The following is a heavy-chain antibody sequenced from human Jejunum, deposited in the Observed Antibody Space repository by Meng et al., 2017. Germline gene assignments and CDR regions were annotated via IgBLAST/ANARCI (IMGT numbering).Heavy chain of an antibody. Sequence: GESLKISCAASGFTFKTYAMHWVRQTPGKGLEWVAIISYDGSNKYYADSVQGRFTISRDNSKNTLYLEMNSLRTEDTAVYYCARNPPYISSSFFFDYWGQGTLVTVSS. D-gene: IGHD6-13*01. V-gene: IGHV3-30*04. CDR1: GFTFKTYA. CDR3: ARNPPYISSSFFFDY. J-gene: IGHJ4*02. CDR2: ISYDGSNK.